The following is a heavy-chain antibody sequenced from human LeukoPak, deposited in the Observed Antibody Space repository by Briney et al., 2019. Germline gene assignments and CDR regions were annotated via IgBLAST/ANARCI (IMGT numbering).Heavy chain of an antibody. Sequence: APVKVSCKASGYTFTSYDINWVRQATGQGLEWMGWMNPNSGNTGYAQKFQGRVTMTRNTSISTAYMELSSLRSEDTAVYYCARGSCSSTSCYVFSLDFDYWGQGTLVTVSS. V-gene: IGHV1-8*01. CDR1: GYTFTSYD. CDR3: ARGSCSSTSCYVFSLDFDY. J-gene: IGHJ4*02. D-gene: IGHD2-2*01. CDR2: MNPNSGNT.